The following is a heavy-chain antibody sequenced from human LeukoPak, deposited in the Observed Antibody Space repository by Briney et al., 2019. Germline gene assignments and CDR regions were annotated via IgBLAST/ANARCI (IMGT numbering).Heavy chain of an antibody. V-gene: IGHV3-21*01. J-gene: IGHJ4*02. CDR1: GFTFSTHS. Sequence: GGSLRLSCAASGFTFSTHSMYWVRQAPGEGLEWVSSISASSNFIHYAESVRGRFTISRDSAKNSLYLQMNSLGAQDTAVYYCARPATGYCSSAGCHWDSWGQGTLVTVSS. CDR3: ARPATGYCSSAGCHWDS. D-gene: IGHD2-2*03. CDR2: ISASSNFI.